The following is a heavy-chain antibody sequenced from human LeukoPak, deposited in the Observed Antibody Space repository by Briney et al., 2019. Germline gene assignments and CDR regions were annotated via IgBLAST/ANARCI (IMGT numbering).Heavy chain of an antibody. CDR3: ARDGTAGTSLYNWFNP. CDR2: IIPLFGTA. V-gene: IGHV1-69*13. J-gene: IGHJ5*01. Sequence: ASVKVSCKASGGTFSSYAISWVRQAPGQGLEWMVGIIPLFGTANYAQKFQGRVTLTADESTSTAYMELSRLRSEDTAVYYCARDGTAGTSLYNWFNPWGQGTLVTV. CDR1: GGTFSSYA. D-gene: IGHD2-2*01.